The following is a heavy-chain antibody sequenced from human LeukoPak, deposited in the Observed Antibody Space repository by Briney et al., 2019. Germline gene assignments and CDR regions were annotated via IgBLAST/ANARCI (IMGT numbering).Heavy chain of an antibody. D-gene: IGHD6-19*01. CDR3: GRSISSGWYALDY. CDR1: GFTFQDYG. Sequence: GGSLRLSCAASGFTFQDYGMSWVRQAPGKGLEWVSGINWNGGRTEYADSVKGRFTISRDNAKNSLYLQMNSLRGEDTAFYYCGRSISSGWYALDYWGRGTLVPVSS. J-gene: IGHJ4*02. V-gene: IGHV3-20*04. CDR2: INWNGGRT.